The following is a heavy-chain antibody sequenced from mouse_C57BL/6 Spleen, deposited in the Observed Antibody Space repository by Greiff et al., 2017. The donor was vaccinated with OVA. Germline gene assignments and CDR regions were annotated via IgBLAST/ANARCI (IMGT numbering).Heavy chain of an antibody. CDR1: GYTFTSYW. CDR3: ARLGGFAY. CDR2: IDPSDSYT. V-gene: IGHV1-69*01. Sequence: QVQLQQPGAELVMPGASVKLSCKASGYTFTSYWMHWVKQRPGQGLEWIGEIDPSDSYTNYNQKFKGKSTLTVDKSSSTAYMQLSSLTSEDSAVYYCARLGGFAYWGKGLWSLSLQ. D-gene: IGHD4-1*01. J-gene: IGHJ3*01.